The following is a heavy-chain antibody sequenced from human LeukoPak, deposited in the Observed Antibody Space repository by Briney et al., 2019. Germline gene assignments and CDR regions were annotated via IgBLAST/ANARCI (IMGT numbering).Heavy chain of an antibody. CDR3: ARDYDRIIELNWFDP. CDR2: IRYDGSNK. CDR1: GFTFSSYG. J-gene: IGHJ5*02. V-gene: IGHV3-30*02. Sequence: GGSLRLSCAASGFTFSSYGMHWVRQAPGKGLEWVAFIRYDGSNKYYADSVKGRFTISRDNSKNTLYLQMNSLRAEDTAVYYCARDYDRIIELNWFDPWGQGTLVTVSS. D-gene: IGHD3-22*01.